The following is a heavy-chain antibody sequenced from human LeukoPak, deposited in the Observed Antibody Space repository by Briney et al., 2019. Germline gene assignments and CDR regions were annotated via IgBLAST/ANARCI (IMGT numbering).Heavy chain of an antibody. CDR2: ISVNGAFT. J-gene: IGHJ4*02. CDR3: AKDYDSGGLRWVDS. V-gene: IGHV3-23*01. D-gene: IGHD2-2*01. Sequence: GGSLRLSCAASGFTFGNYAMKWVREAPGKGLEWVSTISVNGAFTYYADSVQGRFTISRDNSKNTLSVQMNSLRAEDTAVYYCAKDYDSGGLRWVDSWGQGTLVSVSS. CDR1: GFTFGNYA.